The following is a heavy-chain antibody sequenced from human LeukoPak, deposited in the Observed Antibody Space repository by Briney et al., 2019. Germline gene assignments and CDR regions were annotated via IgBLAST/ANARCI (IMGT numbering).Heavy chain of an antibody. J-gene: IGHJ4*02. Sequence: GGSLRISCAASGFTFSSYWMHWVRQAPGKGLVWVSRINTDGSTITYADSVKGRFTISRDNAKNTLYLQMNSLRAEDTAVYFCARERKSSTSMDYWGQGTLVTVSS. V-gene: IGHV3-74*01. D-gene: IGHD2-2*01. CDR1: GFTFSSYW. CDR3: ARERKSSTSMDY. CDR2: INTDGSTI.